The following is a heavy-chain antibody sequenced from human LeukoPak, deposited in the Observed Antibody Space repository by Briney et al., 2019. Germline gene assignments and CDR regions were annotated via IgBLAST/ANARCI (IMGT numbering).Heavy chain of an antibody. Sequence: ASVKVSCKASGYTFTGYYMHWVRQAPGQGLEWMGWINPNSGSTNYAQKFQGRVTMTRDTSISTAYMELSRLRSDDTAVYYCARDTPNKRGYSYGFDYWGQGTLVTVSS. CDR3: ARDTPNKRGYSYGFDY. D-gene: IGHD5-18*01. J-gene: IGHJ4*02. CDR2: INPNSGST. V-gene: IGHV1-2*02. CDR1: GYTFTGYY.